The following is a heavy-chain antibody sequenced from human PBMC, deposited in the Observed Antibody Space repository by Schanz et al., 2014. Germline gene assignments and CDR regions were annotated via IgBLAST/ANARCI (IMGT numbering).Heavy chain of an antibody. D-gene: IGHD6-13*01. V-gene: IGHV4-34*01. J-gene: IGHJ4*02. Sequence: QVQLQQWGAGLLKPSETLSLSCAVYSGSFSGYYWSWIRQPPGKGLEWIGYIYYSGSTYYNPSLKSRVTISVDPSKNQFSRMLGSVTAADTAVYYCARAAGPVDYWGQGTLVTVSS. CDR3: ARAAGPVDY. CDR2: IYYSGST. CDR1: SGSFSGYY.